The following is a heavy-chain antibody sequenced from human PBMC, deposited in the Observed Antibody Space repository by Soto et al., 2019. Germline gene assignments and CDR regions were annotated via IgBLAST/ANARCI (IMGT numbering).Heavy chain of an antibody. J-gene: IGHJ5*02. CDR3: ARRGYSGYDYGWFDP. Sequence: PSETLSLTCTVSGGSISSGGYYWSWIRQHPGKGLEWIGYIYYSGSTYYNPSLKSRVTISVDTSKNQFSLKLSSVTAADTAVYYCARRGYSGYDYGWFDPWGQGTLVTVSS. D-gene: IGHD5-12*01. V-gene: IGHV4-31*03. CDR1: GGSISSGGYY. CDR2: IYYSGST.